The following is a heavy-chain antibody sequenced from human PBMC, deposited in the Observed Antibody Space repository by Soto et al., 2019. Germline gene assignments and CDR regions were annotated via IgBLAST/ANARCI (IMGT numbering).Heavy chain of an antibody. J-gene: IGHJ6*02. D-gene: IGHD4-17*01. CDR3: ARRIRSPPGLSHAMDV. V-gene: IGHV3-30-3*01. Sequence: PGGSLRLSCAASGFIFSSYAIHWVRQAPGKGLEWVALISPDGSNKFYADSVKGRFTISRDISKNTLYLQMNSLRAEDSAVYYCARRIRSPPGLSHAMDVWGQGTTVTVSS. CDR2: ISPDGSNK. CDR1: GFIFSSYA.